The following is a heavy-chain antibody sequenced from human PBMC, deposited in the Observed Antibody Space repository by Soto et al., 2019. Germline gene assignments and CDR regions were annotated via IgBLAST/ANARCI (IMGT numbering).Heavy chain of an antibody. CDR3: ARTYYYGSGSYYIGYYYYMDV. V-gene: IGHV4-39*01. Sequence: SETLSLTCTVSGGSISSSSYYWGWIRQPPGKGLEWIGSIYYSGSTYYNPSLKSRVTISVDTSKNQFSLKLSSVTAADTAVYYCARTYYYGSGSYYIGYYYYMDVWGKGTTVTVSS. CDR1: GGSISSSSYY. CDR2: IYYSGST. J-gene: IGHJ6*03. D-gene: IGHD3-10*01.